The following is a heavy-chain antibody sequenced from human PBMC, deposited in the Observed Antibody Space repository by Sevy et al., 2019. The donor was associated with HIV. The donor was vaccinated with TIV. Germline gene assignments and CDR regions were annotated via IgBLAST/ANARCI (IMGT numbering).Heavy chain of an antibody. J-gene: IGHJ3*01. D-gene: IGHD3-16*02. Sequence: GGSLRLSCVASGFTFSNHAMAWVRQAPGKGLEWVSGITGNGETTYYRDSVKGRFAISRDNSKNTLYLQMYSLRAEDTAIYFCADGYHSHEFGVWGQGTLVTVSS. CDR2: ITGNGETT. CDR1: GFTFSNHA. CDR3: ADGYHSHEFGV. V-gene: IGHV3-23*01.